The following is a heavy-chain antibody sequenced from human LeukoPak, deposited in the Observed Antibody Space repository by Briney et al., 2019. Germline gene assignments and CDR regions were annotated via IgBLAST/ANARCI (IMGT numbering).Heavy chain of an antibody. J-gene: IGHJ4*02. V-gene: IGHV5-51*01. D-gene: IGHD5-24*01. CDR3: ARPRDGYNNYFDY. Sequence: GESLKISCQGSGYIFNSYWIAWVRQMPGRGLEWIGVIYPGDSDTRYSPSFQGQVSISADKSISTAYLQWSSLKASDTAIYYCARPRDGYNNYFDYWGQGTLVTVSS. CDR2: IYPGDSDT. CDR1: GYIFNSYW.